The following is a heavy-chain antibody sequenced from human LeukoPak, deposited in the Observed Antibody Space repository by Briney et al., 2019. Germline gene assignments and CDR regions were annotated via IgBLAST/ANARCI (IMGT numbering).Heavy chain of an antibody. CDR2: IKGSGDST. J-gene: IGHJ6*02. Sequence: GGSLRLSCAASGFTFSSYAMNWVRQAPGKGPEWVSLIKGSGDSTYYADSVRGRFTISRDNSKNTLYLQMNSLRGEDTAVYYCAKGEVVPAAIYGMDVWGQGTTVTVS. CDR3: AKGEVVPAAIYGMDV. CDR1: GFTFSSYA. V-gene: IGHV3-23*01. D-gene: IGHD2-2*02.